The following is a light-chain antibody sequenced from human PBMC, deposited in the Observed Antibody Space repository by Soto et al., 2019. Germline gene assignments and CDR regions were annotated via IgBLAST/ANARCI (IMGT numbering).Light chain of an antibody. CDR1: QGISTW. J-gene: IGKJ3*01. CDR3: QQTNTFPLS. V-gene: IGKV1-12*01. CDR2: APS. Sequence: DIQMTQSPSFVSASVGDRVTITCRASQGISTWLAWYQQKPGKAPNLLIYAPSNLQNGVPSRFSGSGSGTDFTLTISSLQPEDFATYYCQQTNTFPLSFGPGTKVDVK.